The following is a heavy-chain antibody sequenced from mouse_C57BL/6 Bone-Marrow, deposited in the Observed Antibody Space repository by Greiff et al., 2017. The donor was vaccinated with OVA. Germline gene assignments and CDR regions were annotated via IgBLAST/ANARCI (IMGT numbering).Heavy chain of an antibody. CDR1: GFNIKDDY. Sequence: VQLQQSGAELVRPGASVKLSCTASGFNIKDDYMHWVKQRPEQGLEWIGWIDPENGDTAYASKFQGKATITADTSSNTAYLQLSSLTSEDTAVYYCTPRGPWFGYWGQGTLVTVSA. J-gene: IGHJ3*01. CDR3: TPRGPWFGY. V-gene: IGHV14-4*01. CDR2: IDPENGDT.